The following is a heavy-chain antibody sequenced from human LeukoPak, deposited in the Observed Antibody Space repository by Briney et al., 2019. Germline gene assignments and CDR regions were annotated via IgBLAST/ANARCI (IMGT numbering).Heavy chain of an antibody. CDR2: ISYDGSKK. V-gene: IGHV3-30*04. J-gene: IGHJ5*01. D-gene: IGHD2-21*01. CDR1: GFTFSSYA. Sequence: GGSLRLSCVASGFTFSSYATHWVRQAPGKGLEWVALISYDGSKKDYADSAKGRFTISRDNSKNTLYLQMNSLRTEDSAVYYCAREYCGGECYSGFDFWGQGTLVTVSS. CDR3: AREYCGGECYSGFDF.